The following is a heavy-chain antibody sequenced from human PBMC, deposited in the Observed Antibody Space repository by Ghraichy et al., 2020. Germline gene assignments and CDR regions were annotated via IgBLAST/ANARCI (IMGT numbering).Heavy chain of an antibody. Sequence: GGSLRLSCAASGFTFSSYWMHWVRQAPGKGLVWVSRINSDGSSTSYADSVKGRFTISRDNAKNTLYLQMNSLRAEDTAVYYCARDRVQYGSGSYYPYWGQGTLVTVSS. V-gene: IGHV3-74*01. D-gene: IGHD3-10*01. J-gene: IGHJ4*02. CDR3: ARDRVQYGSGSYYPY. CDR2: INSDGSST. CDR1: GFTFSSYW.